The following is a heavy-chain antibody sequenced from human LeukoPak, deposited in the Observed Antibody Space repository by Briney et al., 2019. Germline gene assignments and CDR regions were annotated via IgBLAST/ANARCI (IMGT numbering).Heavy chain of an antibody. D-gene: IGHD1-26*01. CDR2: IYYSGST. V-gene: IGHV4-59*08. J-gene: IGHJ4*02. CDR1: GGSISSDY. Sequence: KASETLSLTCTVSGGSISSDYWSWIRQPPGKGLEWIGYIYYSGSTNYNPSLKSRVTMSVDTSKNQYSLKLSSVTAADTAVYYCARHRYSGSPEFDYWGQGTLVTVSS. CDR3: ARHRYSGSPEFDY.